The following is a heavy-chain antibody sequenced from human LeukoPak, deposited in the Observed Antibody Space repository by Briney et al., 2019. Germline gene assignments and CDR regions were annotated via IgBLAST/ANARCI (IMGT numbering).Heavy chain of an antibody. J-gene: IGHJ4*02. D-gene: IGHD1-26*01. V-gene: IGHV1-2*02. CDR1: GYTFTDYS. CDR2: VTPKNGDT. Sequence: ASVKVSCRSSGYTFTDYSVHCVRQAPGQGLVWMGWVTPKNGDTSYTPKFQGRVTMTRDTSISAAQMELSRLTSDDTAIYYCAREIVHSGGDCWGQGTLVIVSS. CDR3: AREIVHSGGDC.